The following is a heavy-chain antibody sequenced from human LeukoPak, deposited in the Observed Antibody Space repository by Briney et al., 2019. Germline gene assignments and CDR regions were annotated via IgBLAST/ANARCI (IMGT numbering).Heavy chain of an antibody. D-gene: IGHD4-11*01. CDR1: QFRFPFSHYG. V-gene: IGHV3-33*06. CDR2: IWSDGTNQ. CDR3: AKDAQRGFDYSNSLEY. J-gene: IGHJ4*02. Sequence: PGGSLRLSCVASQFRFPFSHYGMHWARQAPGRGLEWVAVIWSDGTNQYYADSVKGRFTISRDNSKNTVYLQMNSLRAEDTAVYFCAKDAQRGFDYSNSLEYWGQGPLVTVSS.